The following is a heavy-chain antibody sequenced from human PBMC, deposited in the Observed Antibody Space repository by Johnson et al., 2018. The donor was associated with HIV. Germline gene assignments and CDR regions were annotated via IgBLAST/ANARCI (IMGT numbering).Heavy chain of an antibody. Sequence: QVQLVESGGGLVQPGGSLRLSCAASGFTVSSNYMNWVRQTPGKGLEWVSHISTSGSIKYYADSVKGRFTISRDNAKKSLYLEMKSLRVDDTAVYYCARESTAWGGEYVGYGLDVWGQGTLVAVS. CDR2: ISTSGSIK. CDR3: ARESTAWGGEYVGYGLDV. J-gene: IGHJ3*01. V-gene: IGHV3-11*01. CDR1: GFTVSSNY. D-gene: IGHD5-18*01.